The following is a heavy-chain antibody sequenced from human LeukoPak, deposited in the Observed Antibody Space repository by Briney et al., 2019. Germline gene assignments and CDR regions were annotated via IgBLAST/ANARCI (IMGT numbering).Heavy chain of an antibody. CDR1: GFTFSSYA. V-gene: IGHV3-23*01. J-gene: IGHJ4*02. CDR2: ISGSGGST. CDR3: AKEGDYYYGSGSYLDY. Sequence: GGSLRLSCAASGFTFSSYAMSWVRQAPGKGLEWVSAISGSGGSTYCADSVKGRFTISRDNSKNTLYLQMNSLRAEDTPVYYCAKEGDYYYGSGSYLDYWGQGTLVTVSS. D-gene: IGHD3-10*01.